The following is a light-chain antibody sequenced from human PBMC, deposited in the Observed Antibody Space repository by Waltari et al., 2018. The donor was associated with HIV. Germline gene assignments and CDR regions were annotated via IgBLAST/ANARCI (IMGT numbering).Light chain of an antibody. CDR2: QNN. CDR3: QSYDTSNSHWV. CDR1: SGSIASNY. Sequence: FILTQPHSVSGSPGKTVNISCTRSSGSIASNYVQWFQQRPGSAPINVIYQNNQRASAVAARFSGSIDRSSNSASLTISGLKTEDEADFFCQSYDTSNSHWVFGGGTKLTVL. V-gene: IGLV6-57*03. J-gene: IGLJ3*02.